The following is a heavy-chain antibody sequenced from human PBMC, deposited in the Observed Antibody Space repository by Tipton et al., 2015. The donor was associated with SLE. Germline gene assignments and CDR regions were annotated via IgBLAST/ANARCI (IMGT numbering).Heavy chain of an antibody. CDR2: INWNGGNT. CDR3: AREGSGTPDY. CDR1: GFTFEDYG. V-gene: IGHV3-20*04. Sequence: GSLRLSCAASGFTFEDYGMSWVRQAPGKGLEWVSGINWNGGNTGYADSVKGRFTISRDNAKNSLYLQMNSLRAEDTAVYYCAREGSGTPDYWGQGTLVTVSS. J-gene: IGHJ4*02. D-gene: IGHD1-26*01.